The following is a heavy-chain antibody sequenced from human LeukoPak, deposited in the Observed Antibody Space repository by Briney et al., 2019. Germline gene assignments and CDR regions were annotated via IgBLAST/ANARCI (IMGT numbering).Heavy chain of an antibody. V-gene: IGHV3-23*01. Sequence: GSLRLSCAASGFTFSSYAMSWVRQAPGKGLEWVSGIIGSGGRTYYADSVKGRFTISRDNSKNTLYMQMNSLRAEDTAVYYCAKDHQTMIVVVMTDWGQGTLVTVSS. J-gene: IGHJ4*02. CDR3: AKDHQTMIVVVMTD. CDR2: IIGSGGRT. D-gene: IGHD3-22*01. CDR1: GFTFSSYA.